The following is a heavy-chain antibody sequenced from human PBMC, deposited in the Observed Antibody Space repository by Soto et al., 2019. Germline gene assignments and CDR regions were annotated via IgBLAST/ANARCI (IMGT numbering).Heavy chain of an antibody. J-gene: IGHJ4*02. D-gene: IGHD2-21*02. Sequence: QVQLVESGGGVVQPGRSLRLSCAASGLTFSNYGMHWVRQAPGKGLEWVAVTSYDGSIRYYAGSVKGRFTISRDNSKNTLYLQINSLRTEDTAVYYCAKDRLAYCGGDCYWVDYWGQGTLLTVSS. CDR3: AKDRLAYCGGDCYWVDY. CDR2: TSYDGSIR. CDR1: GLTFSNYG. V-gene: IGHV3-30*18.